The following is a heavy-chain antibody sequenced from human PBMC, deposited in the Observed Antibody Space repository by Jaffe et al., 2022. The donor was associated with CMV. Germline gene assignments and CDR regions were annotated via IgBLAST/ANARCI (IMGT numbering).Heavy chain of an antibody. J-gene: IGHJ6*03. CDR1: GFTFSDYY. CDR2: ISSSSSYT. Sequence: QVQLVESGGGLVKPGGSLRLSCAASGFTFSDYYMSWIRQAPGKGLEWVSYISSSSSYTNYADSVKGRFTISRDNAKNSLYLQMNSLRAEDTAVYYCARDLFYNYYYYYMDVWGKGTTVTVSS. D-gene: IGHD2-2*02. CDR3: ARDLFYNYYYYYMDV. V-gene: IGHV3-11*06.